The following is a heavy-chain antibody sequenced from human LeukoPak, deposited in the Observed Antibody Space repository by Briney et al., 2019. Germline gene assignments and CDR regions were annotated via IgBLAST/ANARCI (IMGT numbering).Heavy chain of an antibody. Sequence: ASVKVSCKASGYTFTSYDINWVRQATGQGLEWMGWMNPNSGNTGYAQKFQGRVTMTRNTSISTAYMELSSLRYEDTAAYYCARLVIAAAGTKVDYWGQGTLVTVSS. D-gene: IGHD6-13*01. CDR3: ARLVIAAAGTKVDY. CDR2: MNPNSGNT. V-gene: IGHV1-8*01. CDR1: GYTFTSYD. J-gene: IGHJ4*02.